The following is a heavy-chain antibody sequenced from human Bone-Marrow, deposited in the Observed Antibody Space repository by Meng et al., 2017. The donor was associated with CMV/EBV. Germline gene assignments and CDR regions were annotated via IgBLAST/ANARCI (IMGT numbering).Heavy chain of an antibody. CDR2: FDPEDGET. CDR3: ATGQPIVGATSGY. D-gene: IGHD1-26*01. CDR1: GYTLTELS. Sequence: QVQVVKFGVEVKKPGAPVKVPCKVSGYTLTELSLHWVRQAPGKGLEWMGGFDPEDGETIYAQKFQGRVTMTEDTSTDTAYMELSSLRSEDTAVYYCATGQPIVGATSGYWGQGTLVTVSS. V-gene: IGHV1-24*01. J-gene: IGHJ4*02.